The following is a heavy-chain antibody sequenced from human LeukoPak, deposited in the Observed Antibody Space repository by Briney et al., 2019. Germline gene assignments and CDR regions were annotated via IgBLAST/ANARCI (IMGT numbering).Heavy chain of an antibody. CDR1: GFTVSSNY. D-gene: IGHD4-17*01. CDR3: ARGKNGYGEIIDY. J-gene: IGHJ4*02. CDR2: IYSGVST. V-gene: IGHV3-53*01. Sequence: GGSLRLSCAASGFTVSSNYMSWVRQAPGKGLEWVSVIYSGVSTYYADSVKGRFTISRDNSKNTLYLQMNSLRAEDTAVYYCARGKNGYGEIIDYWGQGTLVTVSS.